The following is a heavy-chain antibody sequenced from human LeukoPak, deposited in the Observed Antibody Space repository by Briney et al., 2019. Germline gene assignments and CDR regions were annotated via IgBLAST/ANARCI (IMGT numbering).Heavy chain of an antibody. D-gene: IGHD3-22*01. V-gene: IGHV4-59*01. CDR1: GFTFSNYA. CDR3: ARAPYTYYYDSSGPSDAFDI. J-gene: IGHJ3*02. CDR2: IYYSGST. Sequence: GSLRLSCAASGFTFSNYAFHWIRQPPGKGLEWIGYIYYSGSTNYNPSLKSRVTISVDTSKNQFSLKLSSVTAADTAVYYCARAPYTYYYDSSGPSDAFDIWGQGTMVTVSS.